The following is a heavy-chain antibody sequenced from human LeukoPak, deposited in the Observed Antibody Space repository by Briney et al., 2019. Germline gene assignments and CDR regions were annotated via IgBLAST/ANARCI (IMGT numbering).Heavy chain of an antibody. CDR1: GFTFSSYS. J-gene: IGHJ4*02. D-gene: IGHD3-3*01. Sequence: PGGSLRLSCAASGFTFSSYSMNWVRQAPGKGLEWVSSISSSSSYIYYADSVKGRFTISRDNSKNTLYLQMNSLRAEDTAVYYCARVYYDFWSGLDYWGQGTLVTVSS. CDR2: ISSSSSYI. V-gene: IGHV3-21*04. CDR3: ARVYYDFWSGLDY.